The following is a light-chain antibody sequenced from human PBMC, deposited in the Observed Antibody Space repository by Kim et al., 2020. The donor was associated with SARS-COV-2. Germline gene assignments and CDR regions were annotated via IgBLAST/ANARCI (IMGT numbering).Light chain of an antibody. Sequence: EIVLTQSPATLSLSPGDRATLSCRASQGVSNYLAWYQQKSGQAPRLLISDASNRATGIPARFSGSGSGTDFTLTISSLEPEDFTFYYCHQRSSWPGTFGQGTKVDIK. CDR2: DAS. CDR3: HQRSSWPGT. J-gene: IGKJ1*01. CDR1: QGVSNY. V-gene: IGKV3-11*01.